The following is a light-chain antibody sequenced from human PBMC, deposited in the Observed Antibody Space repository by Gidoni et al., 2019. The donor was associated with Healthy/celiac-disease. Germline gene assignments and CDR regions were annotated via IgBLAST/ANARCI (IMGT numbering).Light chain of an antibody. CDR2: AAS. CDR1: QSISSY. CDR3: LQSYSTPLT. J-gene: IGKJ4*01. Sequence: DSQMTQSPSPLSASLGDRVNITCRASQSISSYLNWYQQKPGKAPKLMIYAASSLQSGVPTRFSGSGSVTDFTLTISSLQPEDFATYYCLQSYSTPLTFGAXTKVEIK. V-gene: IGKV1-39*01.